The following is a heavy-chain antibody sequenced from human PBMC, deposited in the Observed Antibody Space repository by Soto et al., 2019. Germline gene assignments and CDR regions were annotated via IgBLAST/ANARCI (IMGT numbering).Heavy chain of an antibody. D-gene: IGHD3-10*01. Sequence: LKISCKASGYTFTSSWIAWVRQMPGQGLEWMGIIYPGDSDTRYSPYFQGHDSISADKSTSTTYLQWTILEASDSGIYYCTRQHGWGSYYHFDFWGQGTRVTVSS. CDR3: TRQHGWGSYYHFDF. CDR1: GYTFTSSW. CDR2: IYPGDSDT. V-gene: IGHV5-51*01. J-gene: IGHJ4*02.